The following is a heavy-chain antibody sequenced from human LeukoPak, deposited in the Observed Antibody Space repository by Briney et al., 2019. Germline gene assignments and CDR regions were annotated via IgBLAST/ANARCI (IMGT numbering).Heavy chain of an antibody. CDR1: DYSFSSGYY. Sequence: SETLSLTCAVSDYSFSSGYYWGWIRQPPGKGLEWIGTIYHSGSTYYNPSLKSRVTISVDTSKNQFSLKLSSVTAADTAVYYCASHGGIHFDYWGQGTLVTVSS. CDR3: ASHGGIHFDY. CDR2: IYHSGST. J-gene: IGHJ4*02. D-gene: IGHD4-23*01. V-gene: IGHV4-38-2*01.